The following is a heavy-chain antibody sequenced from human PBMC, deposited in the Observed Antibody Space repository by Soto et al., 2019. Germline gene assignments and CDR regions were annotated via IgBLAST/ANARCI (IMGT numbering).Heavy chain of an antibody. V-gene: IGHV4-59*01. CDR3: ARDISPGIAAASWFGEDFGMDV. D-gene: IGHD6-13*01. J-gene: IGHJ6*02. CDR2: IYYSGST. Sequence: SETLSLTCTVSGGSISSYYWSWIRQPPGKGLEWIGYIYYSGSTNYNPSLKSRVTISVDTSKNQFSLKLSSVTAADTAVYYCARDISPGIAAASWFGEDFGMDVWGQGTTVTSP. CDR1: GGSISSYY.